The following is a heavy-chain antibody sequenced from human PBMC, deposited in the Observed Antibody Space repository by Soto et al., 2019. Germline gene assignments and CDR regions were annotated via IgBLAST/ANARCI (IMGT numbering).Heavy chain of an antibody. CDR2: IYYSGST. CDR1: GRPISSSSYY. D-gene: IGHD2-2*01. J-gene: IGHJ4*02. V-gene: IGHV4-39*01. Sequence: SDTLSLTCTVSGRPISSSSYYWGWIRQPPGKGLEWIGSIYYSGSTYYNPSLKSRVTISVDTSKNQFSLKLSSVTAADTSVYYCATHLGQLFGDWGQGTQVTVTS. CDR3: ATHLGQLFGD.